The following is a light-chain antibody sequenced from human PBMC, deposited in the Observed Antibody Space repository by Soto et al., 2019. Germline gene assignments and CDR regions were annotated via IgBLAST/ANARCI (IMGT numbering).Light chain of an antibody. Sequence: QSALTQPASVSGSPGQSITISCTGTSSDVGGYDYVSWYQLHPGKAPKLMVFEVSNRPSGVSYRFSGSKSANTSSLTISGLNDEDEADYFFSSYSISTAYLFGTGTKVTVL. CDR3: SSYSISTAYL. V-gene: IGLV2-14*03. CDR1: SSDVGGYDY. J-gene: IGLJ1*01. CDR2: EVS.